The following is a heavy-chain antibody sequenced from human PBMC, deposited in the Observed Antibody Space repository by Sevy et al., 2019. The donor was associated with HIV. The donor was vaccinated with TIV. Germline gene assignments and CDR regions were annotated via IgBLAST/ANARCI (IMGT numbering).Heavy chain of an antibody. V-gene: IGHV1-18*01. CDR2: VSAYNGNT. Sequence: ASVKVSCKASSYSFNSFGISWVRQAPGQGLEWMGYVSAYNGNTNYAQNLQGRVTMTTDTSTSTAYMELRSLRSDDTAVYYCAVCVGIPMVRGVNFAYWGQGTLVTVSS. D-gene: IGHD3-10*01. CDR1: SYSFNSFG. CDR3: AVCVGIPMVRGVNFAY. J-gene: IGHJ4*02.